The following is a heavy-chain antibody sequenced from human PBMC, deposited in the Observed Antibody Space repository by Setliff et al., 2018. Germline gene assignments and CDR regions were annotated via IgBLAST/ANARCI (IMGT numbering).Heavy chain of an antibody. V-gene: IGHV4-59*01. CDR1: GGSISTYY. Sequence: PSETLSLTCTVSGGSISTYYWSWIRQTPVKGLEWIGYVYYSGTTNYNPLFKSRVTISVDRPKNQFSLKLSSVTAADTGVYYCARSPSSGAYWNPRPFYSDYWVRGTLVTVSS. CDR3: ARSPSSGAYWNPRPFYSDY. CDR2: VYYSGTT. J-gene: IGHJ4*02. D-gene: IGHD1-26*01.